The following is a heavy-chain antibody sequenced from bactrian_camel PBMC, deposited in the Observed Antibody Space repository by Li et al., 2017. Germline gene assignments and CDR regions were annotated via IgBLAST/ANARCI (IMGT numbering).Heavy chain of an antibody. V-gene: IGHV3S53*01. D-gene: IGHD3*01. J-gene: IGHJ4*01. Sequence: VEAGGSLKLSCVVSGVGGRYCVGWLRQGQGKDREVIASIDDLSYTTYADSVKGRFTISQDNAKNTVYLQMNNLKPDDTAVYYCAAGLADLIPMALFANCSVPGLGTEYWGQGTQVTVS. CDR2: IDDLSYT. CDR3: AAGLADLIPMALFANCSVPGLGTEY. CDR1: GVGGRYC.